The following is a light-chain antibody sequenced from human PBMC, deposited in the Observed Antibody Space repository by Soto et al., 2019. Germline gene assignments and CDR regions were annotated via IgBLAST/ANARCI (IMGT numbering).Light chain of an antibody. CDR2: GAS. Sequence: EVVLTQSPGTLSLSPGERATLSCRASQSVSSSYLAWYQQKPGQAPSLLIYGASSRATGIPDRFSGSGSGTDFTLTITRLEPEDFAVYYCQYYGGSPYTFGQGTKLEIK. CDR1: QSVSSSY. CDR3: QYYGGSPYT. V-gene: IGKV3-20*01. J-gene: IGKJ2*01.